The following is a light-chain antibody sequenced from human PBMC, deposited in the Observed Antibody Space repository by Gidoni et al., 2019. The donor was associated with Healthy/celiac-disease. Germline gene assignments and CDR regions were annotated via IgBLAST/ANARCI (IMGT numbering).Light chain of an antibody. V-gene: IGKV3-15*01. CDR1: QSVSSN. Sequence: EIVMTQSPATLSVSPGGRAPLSCRASQSVSSNLAWYQQKPGQAPRLLIYGASTRATGIPARFSGSGSGTAFTLTISSLQSEDFAVYYCQQYNNWPRTFGQGTKVEIK. J-gene: IGKJ1*01. CDR2: GAS. CDR3: QQYNNWPRT.